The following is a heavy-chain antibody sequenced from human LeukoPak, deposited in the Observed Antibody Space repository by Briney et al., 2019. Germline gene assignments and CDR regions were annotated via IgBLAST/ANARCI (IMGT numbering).Heavy chain of an antibody. V-gene: IGHV3-48*03. D-gene: IGHD3-10*01. Sequence: GGSLRLSCAASGFTFSSYEMNWVRQAPGKGLEWVSYISSSGSTIYYADSVKGRFTISRDNAKKSLYLQMNSLRAEDTAVYYCARVYYYGSGSYYIYYYYYMDVWGKGTTVTVSS. J-gene: IGHJ6*03. CDR1: GFTFSSYE. CDR2: ISSSGSTI. CDR3: ARVYYYGSGSYYIYYYYYMDV.